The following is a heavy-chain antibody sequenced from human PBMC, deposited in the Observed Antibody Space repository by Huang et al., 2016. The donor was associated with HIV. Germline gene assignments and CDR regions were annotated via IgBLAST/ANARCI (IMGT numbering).Heavy chain of an antibody. CDR3: VRDTKYRSGFYNYYYMDV. Sequence: HLVESGGGSVRPGESLKLSCVAPGFDFSTRIFNWVRQAPGRVLELSSHGGDNDQKVSYANSGRGRFTISRDNARQSIYLQMRNLRPSDTAKYYCVRDTKYRSGFYNYYYMDVWGNGTAVTVSS. J-gene: IGHJ6*03. D-gene: IGHD6-25*01. CDR1: GFDFSTRI. CDR2: GGDNDQKV. V-gene: IGHV3-48*01.